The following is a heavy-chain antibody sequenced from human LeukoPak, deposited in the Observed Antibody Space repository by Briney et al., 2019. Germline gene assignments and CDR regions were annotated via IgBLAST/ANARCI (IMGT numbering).Heavy chain of an antibody. J-gene: IGHJ4*02. Sequence: PSQTLSLTCTVSGGSIRSGDYYWSWIRQPPGKGLEWIGYIYYSGSTYYNPSLKSRVTISVDTSKNQFSLKLSSVTAADTAVYYCARDDYGDHLFDYWGQGTLVTVSS. V-gene: IGHV4-30-4*01. D-gene: IGHD4-17*01. CDR3: ARDDYGDHLFDY. CDR1: GGSIRSGDYY. CDR2: IYYSGST.